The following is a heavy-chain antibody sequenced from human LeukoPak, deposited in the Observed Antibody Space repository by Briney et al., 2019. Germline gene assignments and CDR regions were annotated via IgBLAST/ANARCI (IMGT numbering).Heavy chain of an antibody. CDR1: GGSFSGYY. V-gene: IGHV4-34*01. J-gene: IGHJ4*02. CDR3: ARTYHFWSGNDVGPYFDY. Sequence: SETLSLTCAVSGGSFSGYYWSWLRQPPGKGLEWIGEINHNGGTNYNPSLKSRVTISVDTSKNQLSLRLSSVTAADTAVYYCARTYHFWSGNDVGPYFDYWGQGTLVTVSS. CDR2: INHNGGT. D-gene: IGHD3-3*01.